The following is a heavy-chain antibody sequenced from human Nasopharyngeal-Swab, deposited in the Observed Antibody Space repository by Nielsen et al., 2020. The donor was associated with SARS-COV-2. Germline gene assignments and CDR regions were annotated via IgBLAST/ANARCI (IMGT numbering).Heavy chain of an antibody. D-gene: IGHD5-18*01. CDR3: ARDQYSYGADQIDY. CDR1: GFTFSSYS. J-gene: IGHJ4*02. CDR2: ISSSSSTI. Sequence: ESLKISCPASGFTFSSYSMNWVRQAPGKGLEWVSYISSSSSTIYYADSVKARFTISRDNAKNSLYLQMNSLRAEDTAVYYCARDQYSYGADQIDYWGQGALVTVSS. V-gene: IGHV3-48*01.